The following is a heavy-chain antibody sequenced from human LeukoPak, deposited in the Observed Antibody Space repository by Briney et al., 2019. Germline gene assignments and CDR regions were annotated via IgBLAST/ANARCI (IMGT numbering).Heavy chain of an antibody. CDR2: NYSGGST. CDR3: ARVRYTTLPAFDAFDI. Sequence: GGSLRLSCAASGFTFSDYYMSWVRQAPGKGLEWVSVNYSGGSTYYADSVKGRFTISRDNSKNTLYLQMNSLRAEDTAVYYCARVRYTTLPAFDAFDIWGQGTMVTVSS. D-gene: IGHD2-2*01. V-gene: IGHV3-53*01. CDR1: GFTFSDYY. J-gene: IGHJ3*02.